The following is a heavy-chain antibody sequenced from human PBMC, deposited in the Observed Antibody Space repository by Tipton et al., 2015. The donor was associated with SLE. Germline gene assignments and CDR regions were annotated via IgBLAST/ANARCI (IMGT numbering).Heavy chain of an antibody. D-gene: IGHD6-19*01. J-gene: IGHJ2*01. CDR3: ARAWSYSTGWYYDL. V-gene: IGHV4-61*05. CDR2: IFYSGST. Sequence: TLSLTCTVSGDSISSSSYYWGWIRQPPGKGLDWIGYIFYSGSTNYNPSLKSRVTISLDTSKNQFSLKLRSVTAADTAVYYCARAWSYSTGWYYDLWGRGTLVTVSS. CDR1: GDSISSSSYY.